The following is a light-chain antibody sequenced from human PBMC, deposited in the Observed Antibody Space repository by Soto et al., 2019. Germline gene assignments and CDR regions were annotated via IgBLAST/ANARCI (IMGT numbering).Light chain of an antibody. CDR2: RNN. V-gene: IGLV1-47*01. J-gene: IGLJ2*01. CDR3: AAWDDTLSGHVV. CDR1: RSNIGSDY. Sequence: QAVVTQPPSASGTPGQRVTISCSGSRSNIGSDYVYWYQQLPGTAPKLLIYRNNQRPSGVPDRFSGSKSGTSASLAISGLRSEDEADYYCAAWDDTLSGHVVFGGGTKLTVL.